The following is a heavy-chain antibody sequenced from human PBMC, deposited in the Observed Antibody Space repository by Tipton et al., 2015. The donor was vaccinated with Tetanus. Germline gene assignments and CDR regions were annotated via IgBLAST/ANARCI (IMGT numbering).Heavy chain of an antibody. CDR3: ARLRVYCSTACYSCEDY. Sequence: SLRLSCVASGFTFRSYWMSWVRQAPGKGLEWVANIKEDGSEMYYADSVKGRFTISRDNARNSLSVHMNSLTAEDTAVYYCARLRVYCSTACYSCEDYWGQGTLVTVSS. CDR1: GFTFRSYW. V-gene: IGHV3-7*01. J-gene: IGHJ4*02. D-gene: IGHD2/OR15-2a*01. CDR2: IKEDGSEM.